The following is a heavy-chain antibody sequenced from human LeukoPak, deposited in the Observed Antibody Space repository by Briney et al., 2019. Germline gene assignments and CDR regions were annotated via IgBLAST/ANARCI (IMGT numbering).Heavy chain of an antibody. CDR3: AKASVVVVGSTTDYFDN. CDR1: GGSISNKY. J-gene: IGHJ4*02. D-gene: IGHD2-15*01. V-gene: IGHV4-59*01. CDR2: IYYSGST. Sequence: PSETLSLTCTVSGGSISNKYWSWIRQPPGKGLEWIGYIYYSGSTNYNPSLKSRVTILVDTSKNQFSLKLSSVTAADTALYYCAKASVVVVGSTTDYFDNWGQGTLVTVSS.